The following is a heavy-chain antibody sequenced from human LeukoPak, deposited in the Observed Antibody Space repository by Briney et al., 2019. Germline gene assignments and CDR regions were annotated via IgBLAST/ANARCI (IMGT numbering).Heavy chain of an antibody. CDR1: GFTFSSYS. J-gene: IGHJ4*02. Sequence: GGSLRLSCAASGFTFSSYSMNWGRQAPGKGLEWVSSISSSSSYIYYADSVKGRFTISRDNAKNSLYLQMNSLRAEDTAVYYCARGLWFGTTDYWGQGTLVTVSS. CDR3: ARGLWFGTTDY. CDR2: ISSSSSYI. D-gene: IGHD3-10*01. V-gene: IGHV3-21*01.